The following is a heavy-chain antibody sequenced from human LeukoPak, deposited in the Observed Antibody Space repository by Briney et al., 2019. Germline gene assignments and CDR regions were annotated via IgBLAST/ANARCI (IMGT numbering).Heavy chain of an antibody. V-gene: IGHV6-1*01. Sequence: SQTLSLTCAISGDSVSSNSVAWNWIRQSPSRGLEWLGRTYYRSKWYNDYAVSVKSRITINPDTSQNQFSLLLNSVTPEDTAVYYCSRDRSDWFDFDYWGQGTLVTVSS. CDR3: SRDRSDWFDFDY. CDR1: GDSVSSNSVA. D-gene: IGHD3-9*01. J-gene: IGHJ4*02. CDR2: TYYRSKWYN.